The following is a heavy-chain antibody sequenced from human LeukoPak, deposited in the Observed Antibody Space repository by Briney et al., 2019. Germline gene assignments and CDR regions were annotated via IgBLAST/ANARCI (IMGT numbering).Heavy chain of an antibody. Sequence: PSETLSLTCTVSGGSISSSSSYWGWIRQPPGKGLEWIGSIYYSGSSFDNPALKSRVTISVDTSKNQFSLKLSSVTAADTAVYYCATKKIGYFDWLSLPGYFDYWGQGTLVTVSS. CDR3: ATKKIGYFDWLSLPGYFDY. J-gene: IGHJ4*02. V-gene: IGHV4-39*01. CDR2: IYYSGSS. CDR1: GGSISSSSSY. D-gene: IGHD3-9*01.